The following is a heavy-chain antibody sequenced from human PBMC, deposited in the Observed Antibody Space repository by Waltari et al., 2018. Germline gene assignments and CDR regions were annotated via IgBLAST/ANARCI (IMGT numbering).Heavy chain of an antibody. Sequence: QLQLQESGPGLVKPSETLSLTCTVSGGSISSSSYYWGWIRQPPGKGLEWIGSIYYSGSTYYTPSLKSRVTISVDTSKNQFSLKLSSVTAADTAVYYCARDPRKWELGWFDPWGQGTLVTVSS. CDR1: GGSISSSSYY. V-gene: IGHV4-39*07. J-gene: IGHJ5*02. D-gene: IGHD1-26*01. CDR3: ARDPRKWELGWFDP. CDR2: IYYSGST.